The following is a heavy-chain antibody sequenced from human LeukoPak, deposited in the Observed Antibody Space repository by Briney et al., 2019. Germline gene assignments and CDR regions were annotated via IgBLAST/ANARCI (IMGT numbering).Heavy chain of an antibody. Sequence: ASVKVSCKASGYTFTSYDINWVRQATGQGLEWMGWMNPNSGNTGYAQKFQGRVTITRNASISTAYMELSSLRSEDTAVYYCARGDEYSSSSGDYWGQATLVTVSS. V-gene: IGHV1-8*03. J-gene: IGHJ4*02. CDR1: GYTFTSYD. CDR2: MNPNSGNT. CDR3: ARGDEYSSSSGDY. D-gene: IGHD6-6*01.